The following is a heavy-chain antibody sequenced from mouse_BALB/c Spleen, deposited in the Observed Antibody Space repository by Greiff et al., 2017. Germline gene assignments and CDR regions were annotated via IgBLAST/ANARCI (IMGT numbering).Heavy chain of an antibody. V-gene: IGHV1-80*01. CDR2: IYPGDGDT. D-gene: IGHD2-1*01. J-gene: IGHJ2*01. Sequence: VQLHQSGAELVRPGSSVKISCKASGYAFSSYWMNWVKQRPGQGLEWIGQIYPGDGDTNYNGKFKGKATLTADKSSSTAYMQLSSLTSEDSAVYFCAREGGNYPFDYWGQGTTLTVSS. CDR1: GYAFSSYW. CDR3: AREGGNYPFDY.